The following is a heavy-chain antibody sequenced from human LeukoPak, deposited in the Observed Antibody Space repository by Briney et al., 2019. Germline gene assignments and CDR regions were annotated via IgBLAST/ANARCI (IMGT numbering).Heavy chain of an antibody. CDR2: IYYSGST. CDR3: ARHAGIAAAVIDY. D-gene: IGHD6-13*01. J-gene: IGHJ4*02. CDR1: GGSISSSSYY. V-gene: IGHV4-39*01. Sequence: KPSETLSLTCTVSGGSISSSSYYRGWIRQPPGKGLEWIGNIYYSGSTYYNPSLKSRVTISVDTSKNQFSLKLSSVTAADTAAYYCARHAGIAAAVIDYWGQGTLVTVSS.